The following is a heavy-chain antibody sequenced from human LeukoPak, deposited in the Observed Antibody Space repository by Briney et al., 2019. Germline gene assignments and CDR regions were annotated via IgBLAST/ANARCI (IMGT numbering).Heavy chain of an antibody. V-gene: IGHV4-4*07. J-gene: IGHJ4*02. D-gene: IGHD4-11*01. CDR2: IYTSGST. CDR1: GGSISSYY. Sequence: SETLSLACTVSGGSISSYYWSWIWQPAGKGLEWIGRIYTSGSTNYNPSLKSRVTMSADTSKNQFSLKLSSVTAADTAVYYCARAMDDYSNYDYWGQGTLVTVSS. CDR3: ARAMDDYSNYDY.